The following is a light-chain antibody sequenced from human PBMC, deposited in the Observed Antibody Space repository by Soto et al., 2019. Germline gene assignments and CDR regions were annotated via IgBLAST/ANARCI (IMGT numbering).Light chain of an antibody. CDR3: QQYSDWLRT. J-gene: IGKJ1*01. CDR2: DAS. V-gene: IGKV3D-15*01. Sequence: EIVMTQSPATLFVSPGERATLSCRDSQSVRSNLAWYQQKPGQAPRLLIYDASTRATGIPTRFSGGGSGTDFTLTISSLQSEDFALYFCQQYSDWLRTFGQGSKVDIK. CDR1: QSVRSN.